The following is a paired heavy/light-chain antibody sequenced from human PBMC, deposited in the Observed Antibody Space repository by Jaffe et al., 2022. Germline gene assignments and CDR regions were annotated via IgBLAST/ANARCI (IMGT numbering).Heavy chain of an antibody. CDR1: GGSISSYY. CDR2: IYYSGST. V-gene: IGHV4-59*01. CDR3: GGGYSSSLLL. Sequence: QVQLQESGPGLVKPSETLSLTCTVSGGSISSYYWSWIRQPPGKGLEWIGYIYYSGSTNYNPSLKSRVTISVDTSKNQFSLKLSSVTAADTAVYYCGGGYSSSLLLWGQGTLVTVSS. D-gene: IGHD6-6*01. J-gene: IGHJ4*02.
Light chain of an antibody. Sequence: SYELTQPPSVSVSPGQTARITCSGDALPKQYAYWYQQKPGQAPVLVIYKDSERPSGIPERFSGSSSGTTVTLTISGVQAEDEADYYCQSADSSGTSNWVFGGGTKLTVL. V-gene: IGLV3-25*03. CDR2: KDS. CDR1: ALPKQY. J-gene: IGLJ3*02. CDR3: QSADSSGTSNWV.